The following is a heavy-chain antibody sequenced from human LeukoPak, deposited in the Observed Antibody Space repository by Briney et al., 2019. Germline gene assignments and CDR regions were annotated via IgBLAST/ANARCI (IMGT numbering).Heavy chain of an antibody. CDR2: ISSNGGST. Sequence: GGSLRLSCAASGFTFSSYAMHWVRQAPGKGLEYVSAISSNGGSTYYANSVKGRSTISRDNSKNTLYLQMGSLRAEDMAVYYCARVGYTSYYYYGMDVWGQGTTVTVSS. D-gene: IGHD6-13*01. V-gene: IGHV3-64*01. CDR3: ARVGYTSYYYYGMDV. CDR1: GFTFSSYA. J-gene: IGHJ6*02.